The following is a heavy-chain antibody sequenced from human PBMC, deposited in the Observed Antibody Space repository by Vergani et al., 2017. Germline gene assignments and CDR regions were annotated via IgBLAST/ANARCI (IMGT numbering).Heavy chain of an antibody. CDR1: GGSISSSSYY. CDR3: ARLRLDDYVWGSYRYLNYYYYGMDV. D-gene: IGHD3-16*02. J-gene: IGHJ6*02. V-gene: IGHV4-39*01. Sequence: QLQLQESGPGLVKPSETLSLTCTVSGGSISSSSYYWGWIRQPPGKGLEWIGSIYYSGSTYYNPSLKSGVTISVDTSKNQFSLKLSSVTAADTAVYYCARLRLDDYVWGSYRYLNYYYYGMDVWGQGTTVTVSS. CDR2: IYYSGST.